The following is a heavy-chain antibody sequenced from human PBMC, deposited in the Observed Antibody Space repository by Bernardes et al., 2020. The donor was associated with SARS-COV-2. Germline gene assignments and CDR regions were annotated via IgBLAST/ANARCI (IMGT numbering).Heavy chain of an antibody. J-gene: IGHJ6*03. CDR2: INHSGST. CDR1: GGSFSGYY. Sequence: SETLSLTCAVYGGSFSGYYWSWIRQPPGKGLEWIGEINHSGSTNYNPSLKSRVTISVDTSKNQFSLKLSSVTAADTAVYYCAREVAPSYCSSTSCYGGYYYYYMDVWGKGTTVTVSS. D-gene: IGHD2-2*01. V-gene: IGHV4-34*01. CDR3: AREVAPSYCSSTSCYGGYYYYYMDV.